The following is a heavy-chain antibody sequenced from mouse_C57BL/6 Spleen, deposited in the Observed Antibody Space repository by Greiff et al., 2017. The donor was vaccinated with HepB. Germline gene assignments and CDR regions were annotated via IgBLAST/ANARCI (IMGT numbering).Heavy chain of an antibody. CDR2: IWSGGST. V-gene: IGHV2-2*01. CDR1: GFSLTSYG. D-gene: IGHD2-5*01. Sequence: VQLQQSGPGLVQPSQSLSITCTVSGFSLTSYGVHWVRQSPGKGLEWLGVIWSGGSTDYNAAFISRMSISKDNSKSQVFFKMNSLQADDTAIYYCARNSYSNFHFDYWGQGTTLTVSS. J-gene: IGHJ2*01. CDR3: ARNSYSNFHFDY.